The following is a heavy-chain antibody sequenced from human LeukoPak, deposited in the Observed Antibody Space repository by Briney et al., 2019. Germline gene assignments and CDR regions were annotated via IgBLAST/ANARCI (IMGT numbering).Heavy chain of an antibody. CDR3: ARVPWSSVTILDY. J-gene: IGHJ4*02. Sequence: PGGSLRLSCAASGFTFSSYWMSWVCQAPGKGLEWVANIKEDGTEKYYVDSVKGRFTISRDNAKNSLYLQMNSLRAEDTAVYYCARVPWSSVTILDYWGQGTLVAVSS. CDR1: GFTFSSYW. D-gene: IGHD3-10*01. CDR2: IKEDGTEK. V-gene: IGHV3-7*01.